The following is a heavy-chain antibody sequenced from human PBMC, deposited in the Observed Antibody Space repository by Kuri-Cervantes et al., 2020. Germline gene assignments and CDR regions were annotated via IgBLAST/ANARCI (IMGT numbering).Heavy chain of an antibody. J-gene: IGHJ4*02. CDR2: INSDGSST. Sequence: GGSLRLSCAASGFTFSSYWMHWVRQAPGKGLVWVSRINSDGSSTSYADSVKGRFTISGDNAKNTLYLQMNSLRAEDTAVYYCARGTYYDILTGYSGFDYWGQGTLVTVSS. CDR1: GFTFSSYW. CDR3: ARGTYYDILTGYSGFDY. D-gene: IGHD3-9*01. V-gene: IGHV3-74*01.